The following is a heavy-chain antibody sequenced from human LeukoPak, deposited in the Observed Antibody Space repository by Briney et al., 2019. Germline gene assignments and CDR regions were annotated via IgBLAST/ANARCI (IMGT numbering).Heavy chain of an antibody. CDR1: GYSFTNFW. CDR2: IHPGDSDT. Sequence: PGESLKISCKCSGYSFTNFWIGWVRQMPGKGLEWMGIIHPGDSDTRYRPSFQGQVTISADQSISTAYLQWNSLKASDTAMYYCARRSGSYFDYWGQGTLVTVSS. D-gene: IGHD1-26*01. CDR3: ARRSGSYFDY. V-gene: IGHV5-51*01. J-gene: IGHJ4*02.